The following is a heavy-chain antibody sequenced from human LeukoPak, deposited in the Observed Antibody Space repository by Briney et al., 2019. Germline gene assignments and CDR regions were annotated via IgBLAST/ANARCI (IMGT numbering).Heavy chain of an antibody. D-gene: IGHD6-6*01. CDR2: VSPSDSDT. CDR1: GYSFGNYF. J-gene: IGHJ4*02. Sequence: GESLKISCKGSGYSFGNYFIGWVRQMPGKGLEWMAIVSPSDSDTRYCPSFRGQVTISADKSISTVFLQWSSLEASGTAMYYCARHRSDSYSSPIDYWGQGTLVTVSS. V-gene: IGHV5-51*01. CDR3: ARHRSDSYSSPIDY.